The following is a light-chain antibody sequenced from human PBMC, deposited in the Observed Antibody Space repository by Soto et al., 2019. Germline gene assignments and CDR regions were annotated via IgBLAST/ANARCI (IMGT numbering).Light chain of an antibody. CDR3: RSYVTGNSLI. J-gene: IGLJ2*01. CDR2: EVT. V-gene: IGLV2-8*01. CDR1: SRDVGGHDD. Sequence: QSALTQPPSASGSPGQSVTISCTGTSRDVGGHDDVSWYQQHPGKAPKLMIYEVTKRPSGVPDRFSGSKSGNTASLTVSGLQAEDEAYYYCRSYVTGNSLIFGGGTKLTVL.